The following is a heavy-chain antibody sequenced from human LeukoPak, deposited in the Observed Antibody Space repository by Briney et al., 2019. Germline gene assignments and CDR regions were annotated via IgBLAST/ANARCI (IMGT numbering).Heavy chain of an antibody. CDR3: ARVNRGDAFDI. V-gene: IGHV3-33*08. D-gene: IGHD3-16*02. CDR1: GFTFSSYC. Sequence: QPGRSLRLSCAASGFTFSSYCMHWVRQAPGKGLEWVAVIWYDGRNKFYADSLKGRFTISRDKSKNTLYLQMNSLRAEDTAVYYCARVNRGDAFDIWGQGTLVTVSS. J-gene: IGHJ3*02. CDR2: IWYDGRNK.